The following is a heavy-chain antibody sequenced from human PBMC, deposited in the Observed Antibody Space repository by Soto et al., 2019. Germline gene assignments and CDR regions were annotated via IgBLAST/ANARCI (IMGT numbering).Heavy chain of an antibody. CDR2: IYYSGST. D-gene: IGHD4-17*01. V-gene: IGHV4-39*01. CDR3: ARRTDYGDYFDY. CDR1: GGSISSSSYY. J-gene: IGHJ4*02. Sequence: PSEILSLTCTVSGGSISSSSYYWGWIRQPPGKGLEWIGSIYYSGSTYYNPSLKSRVTISVDTSKNQFSLKLSSVTAADTAVYYCARRTDYGDYFDYWGQGTLVTVSS.